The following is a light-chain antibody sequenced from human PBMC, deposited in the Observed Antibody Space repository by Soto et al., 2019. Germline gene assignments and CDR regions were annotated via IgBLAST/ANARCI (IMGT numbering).Light chain of an antibody. CDR2: DAS. CDR3: QQYHSYS. Sequence: IQGTQSPSILSASVGDRVSITCRASPSITTWLAWYQQKPGEAPKLLISDASRVETGVPSRFSGSCSGTEFALIISRLQPDDFATYYCQQYHSYSFGPGTKVDIK. CDR1: PSITTW. J-gene: IGKJ3*01. V-gene: IGKV1-5*01.